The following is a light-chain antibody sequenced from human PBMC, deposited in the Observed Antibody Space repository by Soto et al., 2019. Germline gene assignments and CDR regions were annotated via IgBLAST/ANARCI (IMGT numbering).Light chain of an antibody. V-gene: IGLV2-8*01. J-gene: IGLJ2*01. CDR1: SGDIGAFKY. CDR3: SAYAGFNNLL. CDR2: EVT. Sequence: QSALTQPPSASGSPGESVTMSCTGSSGDIGAFKYVSWFQQFPGKAPKLIIYEVTERPSGVPGLFSGSKSDNTASLTVSGLQPDYEATYFCSAYAGFNNLLFGGGTKLTVL.